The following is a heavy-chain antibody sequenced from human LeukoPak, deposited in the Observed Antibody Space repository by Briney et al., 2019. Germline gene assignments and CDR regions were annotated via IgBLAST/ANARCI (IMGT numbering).Heavy chain of an antibody. V-gene: IGHV4-59*01. CDR1: GGSISSYY. Sequence: ASETLSLTCTVSGGSISSYYWSWIWQPPGKGLEWIGYIYYSGSTNYNPSLKSRVTISVDTSKNQFSLKLSSVTAADTAVYYCARDDSSRIFDYWGQGTLVAVSS. CDR2: IYYSGST. CDR3: ARDDSSRIFDY. J-gene: IGHJ4*02. D-gene: IGHD3-22*01.